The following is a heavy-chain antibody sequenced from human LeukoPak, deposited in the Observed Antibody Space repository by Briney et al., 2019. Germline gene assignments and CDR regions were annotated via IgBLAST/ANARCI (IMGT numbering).Heavy chain of an antibody. D-gene: IGHD1-7*01. Sequence: ASVKVSCKASGYTFTSYGISWVRQAPGQGLEWMGWISAYNGNTNYAQKLQGRVTMTTDTSTSTAYMELRSLRSDDTAVYYCARDLHRSSSELPTHPGYYWGQGTLVTVSS. CDR3: ARDLHRSSSELPTHPGYY. CDR1: GYTFTSYG. J-gene: IGHJ4*02. CDR2: ISAYNGNT. V-gene: IGHV1-18*01.